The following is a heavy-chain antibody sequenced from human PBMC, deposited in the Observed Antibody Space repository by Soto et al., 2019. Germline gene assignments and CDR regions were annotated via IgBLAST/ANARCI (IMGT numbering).Heavy chain of an antibody. Sequence: QVQLLQSGAEVKKPGASVKVSCKASGYTFTNYGITWVRPAPGQGLEWMGWIGAYNGDTHYTERLQGRVTMTTDTSPSTAYMELRGLRSDDTAVYYCARVRQLVGYCYYYMDVWGKGTTVTVSS. CDR1: GYTFTNYG. CDR2: IGAYNGDT. J-gene: IGHJ6*03. CDR3: ARVRQLVGYCYYYMDV. V-gene: IGHV1-18*01. D-gene: IGHD6-6*01.